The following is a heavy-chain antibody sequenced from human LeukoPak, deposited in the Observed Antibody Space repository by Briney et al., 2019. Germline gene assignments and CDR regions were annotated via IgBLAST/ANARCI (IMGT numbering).Heavy chain of an antibody. CDR1: GFTFSSYA. Sequence: GGSPRLSCAASGFTFSSYAMHWVRQAPGKGLEWVAVISYDGSNKYYADSVKGRFTISRDNSKNTLYLQMNSLRAEDTAVYYCAKDPYRHLWFGELSLMYYFDYWGQGTLVTVSS. CDR2: ISYDGSNK. V-gene: IGHV3-30*04. J-gene: IGHJ4*02. D-gene: IGHD3-10*01. CDR3: AKDPYRHLWFGELSLMYYFDY.